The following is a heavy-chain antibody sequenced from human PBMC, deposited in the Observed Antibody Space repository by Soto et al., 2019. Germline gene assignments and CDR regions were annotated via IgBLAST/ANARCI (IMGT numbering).Heavy chain of an antibody. CDR3: AKEWELLGGPPL. Sequence: PGGSLRLSCAASGFTFSSYGMHWVRQAPGKGLEWVAVISYDGSNKYYADSVKGRFTISRDNSKNTLYLQMNSLRAEDTAVYYCAKEWELLGGPPLWGQGTLVTVSS. V-gene: IGHV3-30*18. J-gene: IGHJ4*02. CDR1: GFTFSSYG. D-gene: IGHD1-26*01. CDR2: ISYDGSNK.